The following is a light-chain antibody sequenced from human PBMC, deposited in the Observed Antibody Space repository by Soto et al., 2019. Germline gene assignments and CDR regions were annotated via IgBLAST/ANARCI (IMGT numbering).Light chain of an antibody. CDR1: QSIGGY. Sequence: DIQMTQSPSSLSASVVDRVTITFRASQSIGGYLTWYQQLPGKAPKLLIFAASGLQSGVPSRFSGSGSGTDFTLTISSLQPEDFATYYCQQSYSSPITFGQGTRLEI. CDR2: AAS. V-gene: IGKV1-39*01. J-gene: IGKJ5*01. CDR3: QQSYSSPIT.